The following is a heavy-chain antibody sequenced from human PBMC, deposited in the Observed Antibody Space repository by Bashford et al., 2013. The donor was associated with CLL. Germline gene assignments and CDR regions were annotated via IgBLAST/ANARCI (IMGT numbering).Heavy chain of an antibody. CDR1: GASIRRDNYF. J-gene: IGHJ4*02. CDR2: IYMSGNT. Sequence: SETLSLTCSVSGASIRRDNYFWTWVRQPAGKGLEWLGRIYMSGNTNYNPSLRSRVTISMDTSHNHFSLKVTSMTAADTAVYYCAREGEVAFGQTPPLDDWGQGILVTVSS. V-gene: IGHV4-61*02. CDR3: AREGEVAFGQTPPLDD. D-gene: IGHD3-16*01.